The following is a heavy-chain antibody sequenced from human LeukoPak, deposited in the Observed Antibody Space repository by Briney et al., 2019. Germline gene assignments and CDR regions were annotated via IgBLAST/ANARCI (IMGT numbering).Heavy chain of an antibody. CDR3: ASHLDPKNYYGSGKVAFDI. V-gene: IGHV4-39*01. J-gene: IGHJ3*02. Sequence: SETLSLTCTVSGGSISSSSYYWGWIRQPPGKGLAWIGRIYYSGSTYYNPSLKSRVTISVDTSKNQFSLKLSSVTAADTAVYYCASHLDPKNYYGSGKVAFDIWGQGTMVTVSS. CDR2: IYYSGST. D-gene: IGHD3-10*01. CDR1: GGSISSSSYY.